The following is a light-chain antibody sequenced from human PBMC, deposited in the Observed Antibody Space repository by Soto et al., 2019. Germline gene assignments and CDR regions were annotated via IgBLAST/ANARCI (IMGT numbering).Light chain of an antibody. CDR2: WAS. V-gene: IGKV4-1*01. J-gene: IGKJ1*01. Sequence: DIVMTQSPDSLAVSLGERATINCKSSQSVLYSSNNKNYLAWYQQKPGQPPKLLIYWASTRESGVPDRFSGSWSGTDFTLTISSLQAEDVAVYYCQQYYSTPRWTFGQGTKVEIK. CDR1: QSVLYSSNNKNY. CDR3: QQYYSTPRWT.